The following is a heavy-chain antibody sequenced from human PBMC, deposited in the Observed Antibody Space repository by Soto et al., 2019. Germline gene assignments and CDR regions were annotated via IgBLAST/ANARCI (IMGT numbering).Heavy chain of an antibody. V-gene: IGHV3-33*01. CDR1: GFTFSSYG. D-gene: IGHD2-15*01. CDR3: AREGRYCSGGSCYALDYYYYYMDV. CDR2: IWYDGSNK. Sequence: GGSLRLSCAASGFTFSSYGMHWVRQAPGKGLEWVAVIWYDGSNKYYADSVKGRFNISRDNSKNTLYLEMNSLRAEDTAVYYCAREGRYCSGGSCYALDYYYYYMDVWGKGTTVTVSS. J-gene: IGHJ6*03.